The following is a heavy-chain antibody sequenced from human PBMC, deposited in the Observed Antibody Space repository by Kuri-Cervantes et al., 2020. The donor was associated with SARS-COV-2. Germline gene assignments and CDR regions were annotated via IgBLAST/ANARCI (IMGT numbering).Heavy chain of an antibody. J-gene: IGHJ4*02. CDR2: IHHSGDT. D-gene: IGHD4-11*01. CDR3: ANLGPGGHAYSFLDY. Sequence: GSLRLSCAVSGGSLTITNWWSWVRQPPGKGLEWIGEIHHSGDTSYNSSLKSRVTISLDKSKNQFSLKLNFVTAADTAVYYCANLGPGGHAYSFLDYWGQGTLVTVSS. CDR1: GGSLTITNW. V-gene: IGHV4-4*02.